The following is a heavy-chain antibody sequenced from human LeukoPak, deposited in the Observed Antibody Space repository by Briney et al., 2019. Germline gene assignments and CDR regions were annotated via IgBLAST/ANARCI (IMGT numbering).Heavy chain of an antibody. CDR2: INGDGSST. J-gene: IGHJ4*02. CDR3: VRGYSSGYRLDY. Sequence: GGSLRLSCAASGFTFSSYWMHWVRQDPVKGLLWVSRINGDGSSTDYADFEKGRFTISRDNAKNTVYLQMNSLKAEDTAVYYCVRGYSSGYRLDYWGQGTLVTVSS. D-gene: IGHD3-22*01. V-gene: IGHV3-74*01. CDR1: GFTFSSYW.